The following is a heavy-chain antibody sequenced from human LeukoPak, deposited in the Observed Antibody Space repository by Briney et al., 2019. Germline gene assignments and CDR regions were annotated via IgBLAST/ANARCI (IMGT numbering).Heavy chain of an antibody. Sequence: SETLSLTCTVSGDSISTYYWSWIRQSAGKGLEWIGHIYTSGSTNYNPSLKSRVTMSVDTSKNQFSLKLSSVTAADTAVYYCARAGYYYDGSGYYYADYWGQGTLVTVSS. CDR1: GDSISTYY. D-gene: IGHD3-22*01. CDR3: ARAGYYYDGSGYYYADY. V-gene: IGHV4-4*07. J-gene: IGHJ4*02. CDR2: IYTSGST.